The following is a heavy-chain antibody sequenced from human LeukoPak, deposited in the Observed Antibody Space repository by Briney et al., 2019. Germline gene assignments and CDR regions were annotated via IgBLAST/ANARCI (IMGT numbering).Heavy chain of an antibody. CDR1: GGSFSGYY. Sequence: SETLSLTCAVYGGSFSGYYWSWIRQPPGKGLEWIGEINHSGSTNYNPSLKSRVTISVDTSKNQFSLKLSSVTAADTAVYYCARAPPQWLVPHWFDPWGQGTLVTVSS. D-gene: IGHD6-19*01. CDR2: INHSGST. V-gene: IGHV4-34*01. CDR3: ARAPPQWLVPHWFDP. J-gene: IGHJ5*02.